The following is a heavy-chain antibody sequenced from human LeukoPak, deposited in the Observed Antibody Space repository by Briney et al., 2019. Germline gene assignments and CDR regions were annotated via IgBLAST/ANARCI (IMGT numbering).Heavy chain of an antibody. CDR2: ISSSSSYI. CDR1: GFNFSTYT. V-gene: IGHV3-21*01. D-gene: IGHD3-9*01. CDR3: ARDEVLRYFDWLLYPSAFDY. J-gene: IGHJ4*02. Sequence: PGGSLRLSCAASGFNFSTYTMNWVRQAPGKGLEWVSSISSSSSYIYYADSVKGRFTISRDNAKNSLYLQMNSLRAEDTAVYYCARDEVLRYFDWLLYPSAFDYWGQGTLVTVSS.